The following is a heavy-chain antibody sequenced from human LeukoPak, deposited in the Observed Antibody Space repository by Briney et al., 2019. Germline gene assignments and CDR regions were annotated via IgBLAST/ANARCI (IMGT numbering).Heavy chain of an antibody. D-gene: IGHD1-26*01. CDR1: GFTFSNAW. CDR3: VIGVGASDTDY. Sequence: GGSLRLSCVVSGFTFSNAWMSWVRQARGQGLEGVARIKSKIDGETTDYAAPVKGRFTISRDDSKNTLLLQMNSLKSEDTAVYHCVIGVGASDTDYWGQGTLVTVSS. J-gene: IGHJ4*02. V-gene: IGHV3-15*05. CDR2: IKSKIDGETT.